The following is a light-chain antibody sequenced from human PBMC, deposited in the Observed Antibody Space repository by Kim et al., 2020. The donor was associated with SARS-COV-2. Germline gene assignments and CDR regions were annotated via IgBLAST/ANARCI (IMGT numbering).Light chain of an antibody. V-gene: IGKV1-5*01. CDR1: QSISGG. CDR3: QQYSNRWT. CDR2: DAS. Sequence: SAAVGDKVTITCRASQSISGGVAWYQQKPGKAPKLLIYDASSLESGVPSRFSGSGSGTDFTLIVSSLRPDDFATYYCQQYSNRWTFGQGTKVDIK. J-gene: IGKJ1*01.